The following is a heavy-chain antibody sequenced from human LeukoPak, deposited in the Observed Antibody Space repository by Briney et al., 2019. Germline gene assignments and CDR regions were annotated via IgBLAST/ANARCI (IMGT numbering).Heavy chain of an antibody. D-gene: IGHD6-13*01. Sequence: GASVKVSCKASGYTFTSYDINWVRQATGQGLEWMGWMNPNSGNTGYAQKFQGRVTITRNTSISTAYMELSSLRSEDTAVYYCARARIAAAGHPPGYYMDVWGKGTTVTISS. CDR3: ARARIAAAGHPPGYYMDV. CDR2: MNPNSGNT. V-gene: IGHV1-8*03. CDR1: GYTFTSYD. J-gene: IGHJ6*03.